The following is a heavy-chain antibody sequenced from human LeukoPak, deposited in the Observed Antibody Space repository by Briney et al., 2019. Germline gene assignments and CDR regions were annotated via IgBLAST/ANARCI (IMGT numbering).Heavy chain of an antibody. CDR1: GFTFSSYA. CDR3: AKDHDALVPAAQFDY. D-gene: IGHD2-2*01. Sequence: GGSLRLSCAASGFTFSSYAMSWVRQAPGKGLEWVSTISGSGGRTYYADSVKGRFTISRDNSNNTLSLQMTSLRAGDPAVYYCAKDHDALVPAAQFDYWGQGTLVTVSS. CDR2: ISGSGGRT. J-gene: IGHJ4*02. V-gene: IGHV3-23*01.